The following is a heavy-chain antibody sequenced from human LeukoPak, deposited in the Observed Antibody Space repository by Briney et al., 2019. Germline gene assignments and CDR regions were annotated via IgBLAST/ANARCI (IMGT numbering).Heavy chain of an antibody. D-gene: IGHD3-10*01. J-gene: IGHJ5*02. CDR3: AKDQGTMVRGVISWFDP. Sequence: GGSLRLSCAASGFTFSSYAMNWVRQAPGKGLEWVSSISGSGGSTYSADSVKGRFTISRDNSKNTLYLQMNSLRAEDTAVYYCAKDQGTMVRGVISWFDPWGQGTLVTVSS. CDR2: ISGSGGST. CDR1: GFTFSSYA. V-gene: IGHV3-23*01.